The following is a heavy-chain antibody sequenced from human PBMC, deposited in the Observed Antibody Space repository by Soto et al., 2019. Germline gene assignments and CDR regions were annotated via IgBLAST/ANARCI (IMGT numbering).Heavy chain of an antibody. V-gene: IGHV1-18*04. D-gene: IGHD6-6*01. J-gene: IGHJ6*02. CDR1: GYTFTSYC. CDR2: ISAYNGNT. Sequence: VASVKVSCKASGYTFTSYCISWVRQAPGQGLEWMGWISAYNGNTNYAQKLQGRVTMTTDTSTSTAYMELRSLRSDDTAVYYCARCSIAARLYYYGMDVWGQGTTVTVSS. CDR3: ARCSIAARLYYYGMDV.